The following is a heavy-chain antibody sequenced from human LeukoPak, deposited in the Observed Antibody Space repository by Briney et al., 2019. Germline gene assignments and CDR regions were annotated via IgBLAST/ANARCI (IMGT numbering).Heavy chain of an antibody. CDR1: GGTFSSYA. CDR3: ARDYLDYGSYYYYGMDV. CDR2: IIPILGIA. Sequence: GASVKVSCKASGGTFSSYAISWVRQAPGQGLEWMGRIIPILGIANYAQKFQGRVTITADKSTSTAYMELSSLRSEDTAVYYCARDYLDYGSYYYYGMDVWGQGTTVTVSS. V-gene: IGHV1-69*04. J-gene: IGHJ6*02. D-gene: IGHD4-17*01.